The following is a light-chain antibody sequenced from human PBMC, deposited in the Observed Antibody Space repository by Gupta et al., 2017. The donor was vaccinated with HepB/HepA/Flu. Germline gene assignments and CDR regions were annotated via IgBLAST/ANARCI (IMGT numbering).Light chain of an antibody. V-gene: IGKV1-16*02. Sequence: DLQMTQSPSSLSASVGDRVSITCRASQGIYSNLSWFQQKAGQPPKSLIYAASSLQSGVPSKCSGKGSGTDFTLTISSLQPEDVATYYCQQYYRYPLLFGRGTKVDIK. J-gene: IGKJ4*01. CDR2: AAS. CDR3: QQYYRYPLL. CDR1: QGIYSN.